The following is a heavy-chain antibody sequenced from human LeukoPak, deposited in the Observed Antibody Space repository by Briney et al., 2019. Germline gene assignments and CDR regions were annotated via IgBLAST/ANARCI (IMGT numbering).Heavy chain of an antibody. CDR2: VFYTGSS. Sequence: SETLSLTCTVSGVSISSSNFYWGWIRQTPGKGLEWIGSVFYTGSSYYNQSLKSRVTIYVDTSKNQFSLKLNSVTAADTAVYYCARRTGSSGYYPMYYFDYWGQGTLVTVSS. D-gene: IGHD3-22*01. CDR3: ARRTGSSGYYPMYYFDY. CDR1: GVSISSSNFY. J-gene: IGHJ4*02. V-gene: IGHV4-39*01.